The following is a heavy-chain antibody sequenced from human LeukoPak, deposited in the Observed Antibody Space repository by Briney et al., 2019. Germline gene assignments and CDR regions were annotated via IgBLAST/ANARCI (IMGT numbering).Heavy chain of an antibody. D-gene: IGHD3-16*02. CDR2: INHSGST. CDR3: ARLGYDYVWGSYRNDY. CDR1: GGSFSGYY. J-gene: IGHJ4*02. Sequence: PSETLSLTCAVYGGSFSGYYWSWIRQPPGKGLEWIGEINHSGSTNYNPSLKSRVTISVDTSKNQFSLKLSSVTAADTAVYYCARLGYDYVWGSYRNDYWGQGTLVTVSS. V-gene: IGHV4-34*01.